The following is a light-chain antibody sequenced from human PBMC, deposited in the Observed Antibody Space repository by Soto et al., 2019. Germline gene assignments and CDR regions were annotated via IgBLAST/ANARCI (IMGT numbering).Light chain of an antibody. V-gene: IGKV1-5*01. CDR3: QQANSFPPT. CDR2: DAS. Sequence: DIQMTQSPSTLSASVGDRVTITCRASQSISSRLAWYQQKSGKAPNLLIYDASSLEGGVPSRFSGSASETEFTLTISSLQPEDFATYYCQQANSFPPTFGQGTRLEIK. CDR1: QSISSR. J-gene: IGKJ5*01.